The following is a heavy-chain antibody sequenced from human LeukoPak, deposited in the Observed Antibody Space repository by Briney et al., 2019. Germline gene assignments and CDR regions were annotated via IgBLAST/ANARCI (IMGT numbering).Heavy chain of an antibody. D-gene: IGHD3-22*01. CDR3: ASGWDSSGN. J-gene: IGHJ4*02. CDR1: GYTFTGYY. Sequence: ASVKVSCKASGYTFTGYYIHWVRQAPGQGLEWMGRINPNSGGTNYAQKFQGRVTMTRDTSVSTAYMELSRLRSDDTAMYYCASGWDSSGNWGQGTLVTVSS. CDR2: INPNSGGT. V-gene: IGHV1-2*02.